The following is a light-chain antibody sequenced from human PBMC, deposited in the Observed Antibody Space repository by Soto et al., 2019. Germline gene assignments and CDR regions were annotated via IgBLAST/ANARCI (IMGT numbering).Light chain of an antibody. J-gene: IGLJ2*01. CDR1: SSDVGGYNY. Sequence: QSPLTQPASVSGSPGQSITISFTGTSSDVGGYNYVSWYQQHPGKAPKLMIYGVTNRPSGVSNRFSGSKSGNTASLTISGLQAEDEADYYCSSYTSSTTLSVVFGGGTKLTVL. CDR2: GVT. CDR3: SSYTSSTTLSVV. V-gene: IGLV2-14*01.